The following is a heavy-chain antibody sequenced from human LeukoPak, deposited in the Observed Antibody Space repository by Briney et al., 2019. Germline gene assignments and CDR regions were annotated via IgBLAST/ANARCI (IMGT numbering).Heavy chain of an antibody. CDR1: GGSISGYY. CDR2: FYYSGST. CDR3: ARRNDFDI. Sequence: SETLSLTCTVSGGSISGYYWNWMRQPPGKGLEWIGYFYYSGSTNYNPSLRGRITISLDTSKNQFSLKLTSVTAADTAIYYCARRNDFDIWGQGTMVTVSS. V-gene: IGHV4-59*08. J-gene: IGHJ3*02.